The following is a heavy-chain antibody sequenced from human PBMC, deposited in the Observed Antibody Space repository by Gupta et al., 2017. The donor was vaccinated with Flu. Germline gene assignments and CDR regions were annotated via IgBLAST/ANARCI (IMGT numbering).Heavy chain of an antibody. CDR3: TTVVLRYYYYMDV. Sequence: AWMSWVRQAPGKGLEWVGRFKSKTDGGTTHYAAPVKGRFTISGDDSKNTLYLQMNSLKTEDTAVYYCTTVVLRYYYYMDVWGKGTTVTVSS. J-gene: IGHJ6*03. D-gene: IGHD6-6*01. CDR2: FKSKTDGGTT. CDR1: AW. V-gene: IGHV3-15*01.